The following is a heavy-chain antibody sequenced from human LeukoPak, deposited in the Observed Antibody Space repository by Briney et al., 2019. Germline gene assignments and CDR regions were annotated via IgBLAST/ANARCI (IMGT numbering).Heavy chain of an antibody. Sequence: SETLSLTCTVSGGSISSYYWSWIRQPPGKGLEWIGYISYSGSTNYNPSLKSRVAISVDTSKNQFSLKLSSVTAADTAVYYCASLYDQGAFDIWGQGTMVTVSS. J-gene: IGHJ3*02. V-gene: IGHV4-59*08. CDR3: ASLYDQGAFDI. D-gene: IGHD2/OR15-2a*01. CDR2: ISYSGST. CDR1: GGSISSYY.